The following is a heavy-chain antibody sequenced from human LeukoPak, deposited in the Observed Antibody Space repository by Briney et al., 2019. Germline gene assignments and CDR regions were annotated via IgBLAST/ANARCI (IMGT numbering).Heavy chain of an antibody. CDR3: ARAIWFGELYGLSPFDY. Sequence: VASVKVSCKASGYTFTSYDINWVRQATGQGLEWMGWMNPNSGNTGYAQKFQGRVTMTRNTSISTAYMELSSLRSEDTAVYYCARAIWFGELYGLSPFDYWGQGTLVTVSS. J-gene: IGHJ4*02. CDR2: MNPNSGNT. V-gene: IGHV1-8*01. D-gene: IGHD3-10*01. CDR1: GYTFTSYD.